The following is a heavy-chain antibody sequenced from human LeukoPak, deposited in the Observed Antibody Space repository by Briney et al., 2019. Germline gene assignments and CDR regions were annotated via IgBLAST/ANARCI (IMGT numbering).Heavy chain of an antibody. J-gene: IGHJ4*02. Sequence: SETLSLTCTVSGYSISSGYFWGWIRQPPGKGLEWIAIIHSGESPYYSPSLESRVTMAIDTSKNQLSLKLNSVTAADTAVYYCARSKDILTGYCFDYWGQGTLVTVSS. D-gene: IGHD3-9*01. CDR1: GYSISSGYF. V-gene: IGHV4-38-2*02. CDR2: IHSGESP. CDR3: ARSKDILTGYCFDY.